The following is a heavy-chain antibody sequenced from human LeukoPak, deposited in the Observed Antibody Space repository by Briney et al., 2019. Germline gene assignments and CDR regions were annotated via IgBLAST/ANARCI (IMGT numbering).Heavy chain of an antibody. V-gene: IGHV3-23*01. J-gene: IGHJ4*02. CDR2: ISGNGRST. Sequence: GGSLRLSCATAGFTFSSYAMSWVRHAPGKGLEWVSSISGNGRSTFYADSVKVRFTISRDDSKNTLYLQMTSSRDNPKNTLYLQMNSLRAEDTAVYYCAKDSAGYSYGFDSWGQGTLVTVSS. D-gene: IGHD5-18*01. CDR1: GFTFSSYA. CDR3: QMNSLRAEDTAVYYCAKDSAGYSYGFDS.